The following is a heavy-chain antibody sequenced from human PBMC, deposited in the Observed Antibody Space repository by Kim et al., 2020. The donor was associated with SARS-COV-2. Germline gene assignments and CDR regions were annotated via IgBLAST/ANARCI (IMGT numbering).Heavy chain of an antibody. D-gene: IGHD2-2*01. Sequence: ASVKVSCKASGYTFTSYGISWVRQAPGQGLEWMGWISAYNGNTNYAQKLQGRVTMTTDTSTSTADMELRRLRSDGTAVYYCARVYGYCSSTSCYEWDYYYSYAMDVWGQGTTVTVSS. CDR1: GYTFTSYG. CDR2: ISAYNGNT. CDR3: ARVYGYCSSTSCYEWDYYYSYAMDV. V-gene: IGHV1-18*01. J-gene: IGHJ6*01.